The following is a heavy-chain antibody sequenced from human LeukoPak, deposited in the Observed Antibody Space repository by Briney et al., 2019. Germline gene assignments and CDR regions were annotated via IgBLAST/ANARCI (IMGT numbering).Heavy chain of an antibody. J-gene: IGHJ4*02. Sequence: SVKVSCKASGDTFSSYAISWVRQAPGQGLEWMGGIIPIFGTANYAQKFQGRVTITADESTSTAYMELSSLRSEDTAVYYCARETIFGVVQGYFDYWGQGTLVTVSS. CDR1: GDTFSSYA. CDR2: IIPIFGTA. CDR3: ARETIFGVVQGYFDY. V-gene: IGHV1-69*01. D-gene: IGHD3-3*01.